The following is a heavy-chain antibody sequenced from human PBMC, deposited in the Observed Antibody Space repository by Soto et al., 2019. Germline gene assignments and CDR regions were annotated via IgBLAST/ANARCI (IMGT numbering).Heavy chain of an antibody. Sequence: GGSLRLSCTASGFTFSRYWMHWVRQAPGKGLVWVSRINSDGSGTTYADSVKGRFTISRDNAKNTLYLQVNSLRAEDTAVYYCARGGDLWSALRDPNWFDPWGQGTLVTVSS. J-gene: IGHJ5*02. CDR3: ARGGDLWSALRDPNWFDP. V-gene: IGHV3-74*01. CDR1: GFTFSRYW. D-gene: IGHD3-3*01. CDR2: INSDGSGT.